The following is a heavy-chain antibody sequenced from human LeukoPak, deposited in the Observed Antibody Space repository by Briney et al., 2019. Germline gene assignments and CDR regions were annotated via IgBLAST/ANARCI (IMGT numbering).Heavy chain of an antibody. D-gene: IGHD1-1*01. V-gene: IGHV5-51*01. CDR1: GYSFSTYW. CDR2: IYPGDSDT. J-gene: IGHJ5*02. Sequence: GESLKISCKGSGYSFSTYWIAWVRQMPGKGLEWMGIIYPGDSDTRYSPSFQGQVSISADKSISTAYLQWSSLKASDTAMYYCARLERSGGNTLYNWFDPWGQGTLVTVSS. CDR3: ARLERSGGNTLYNWFDP.